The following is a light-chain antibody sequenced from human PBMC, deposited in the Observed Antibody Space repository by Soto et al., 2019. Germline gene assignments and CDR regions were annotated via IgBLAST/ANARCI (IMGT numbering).Light chain of an antibody. V-gene: IGLV2-11*01. CDR2: DVS. CDR3: CSYAGSYTCDVV. CDR1: SSDVGGYNY. Sequence: SALTQPRSVSGSPGQSVTISCTGTSSDVGGYNYVSWYQQHPGKAPKLMIYDVSKRPSGVPDRFSGSKSGNTASLTISGLQAEDEADYYCCSYAGSYTCDVVFGGGTKLTVL. J-gene: IGLJ2*01.